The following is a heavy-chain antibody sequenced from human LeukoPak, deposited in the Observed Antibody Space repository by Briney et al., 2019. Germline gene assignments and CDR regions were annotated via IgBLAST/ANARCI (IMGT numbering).Heavy chain of an antibody. CDR3: ARDRNLAAKTNRHWWFDP. Sequence: GASVKVSCKASGYTFTSYGISWVRQAPGQGLEWMGWISAYNGNTNYAQKLQGRVTMTTDTSTSTAYMELRSLRSDDTAVYYCARDRNLAAKTNRHWWFDPWGQGTLVTVSS. D-gene: IGHD2-15*01. CDR1: GYTFTSYG. V-gene: IGHV1-18*01. J-gene: IGHJ5*02. CDR2: ISAYNGNT.